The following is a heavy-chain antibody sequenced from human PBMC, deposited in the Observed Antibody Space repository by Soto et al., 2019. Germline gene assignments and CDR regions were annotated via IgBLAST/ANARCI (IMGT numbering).Heavy chain of an antibody. CDR3: ARERPLDDAYDI. V-gene: IGHV3-33*01. CDR2: IWYDGSNK. J-gene: IGHJ3*02. Sequence: QVQLVESGGGVVQPGRSLRLSCAASGFTFSSYGMHRVRQAPGKGLEWVAVIWYDGSNKYYADSVKGRFTISRDNSKNTLSLQMNSLRAEDTAVYYCARERPLDDAYDIWGQGTMVTVSS. CDR1: GFTFSSYG.